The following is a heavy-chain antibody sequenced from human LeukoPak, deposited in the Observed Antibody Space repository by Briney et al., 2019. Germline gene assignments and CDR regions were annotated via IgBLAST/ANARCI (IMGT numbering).Heavy chain of an antibody. D-gene: IGHD6-25*01. V-gene: IGHV3-30*18. Sequence: PGRSLRLSCAASGFTFSSYGMHWVRQAPGKGLEWVAVISYDGSNKYYADSVKGRFTISRDNSKNTLYLQMNSLRAEDTAVYYCAKPGGTLYYYYGMDVWGQGTTVTVSS. CDR1: GFTFSSYG. J-gene: IGHJ6*02. CDR2: ISYDGSNK. CDR3: AKPGGTLYYYYGMDV.